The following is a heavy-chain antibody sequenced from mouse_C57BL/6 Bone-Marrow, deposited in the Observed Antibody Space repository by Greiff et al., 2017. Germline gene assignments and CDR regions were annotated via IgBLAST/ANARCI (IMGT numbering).Heavy chain of an antibody. CDR2: ISSGSSTI. V-gene: IGHV5-17*01. D-gene: IGHD6-1*01. CDR3: AIPSLRHMSWFAY. CDR1: GFTFSDYG. Sequence: EVKLVESGGGLVKPGGSLKLSCAASGFTFSDYGMHWVRQAPEKGLEWVAYISSGSSTIYYADTVKGRFTISRDNAKNTLFLQMTRLRSEETAMYYCAIPSLRHMSWFAYWGQGTLVTVSA. J-gene: IGHJ3*01.